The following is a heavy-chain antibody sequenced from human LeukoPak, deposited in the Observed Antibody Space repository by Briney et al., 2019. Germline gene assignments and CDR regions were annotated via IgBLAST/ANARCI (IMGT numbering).Heavy chain of an antibody. CDR1: GFTFSSYA. V-gene: IGHV3-23*01. CDR2: ISGSGGST. CDR3: ARGEASLGYFDY. J-gene: IGHJ4*02. Sequence: GSLLLSCAASGFTFSSYAMSWVRPAPGKGLKWVSAISGSGGSTYYADSVKGRFTISRDNSKNTLYLQMDSLRAEDTAVYYCARGEASLGYFDYWGQGTLVTVSS. D-gene: IGHD1-26*01.